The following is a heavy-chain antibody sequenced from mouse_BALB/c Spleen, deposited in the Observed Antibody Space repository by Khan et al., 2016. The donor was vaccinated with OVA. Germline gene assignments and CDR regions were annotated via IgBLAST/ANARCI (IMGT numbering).Heavy chain of an antibody. CDR2: INPTSGYT. J-gene: IGHJ2*01. Sequence: QVQLKQSGAEQAKPGASVKMSCTTSGYTFSSYWMHWVKQRPGQGLEWIGYINPTSGYTEYNEKFKDKATLSADTSSNTAYMQLTSLTSEDSAVYYCSRDRIDYWGQGTTLTVSS. CDR1: GYTFSSYW. CDR3: SRDRIDY. V-gene: IGHV1-7*01.